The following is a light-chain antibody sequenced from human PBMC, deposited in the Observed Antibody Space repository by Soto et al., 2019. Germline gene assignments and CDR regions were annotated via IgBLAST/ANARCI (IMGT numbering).Light chain of an antibody. CDR2: NIN. J-gene: IGLJ1*01. V-gene: IGLV1-44*01. CDR1: SSNIGSNT. Sequence: QSVLTQPPSASETPGQRVTISCSGSSSNIGSNTVNWYQQLPGTAPTLLIYNINQRPSGVPDRFSGSKSGTSASLAISGLQSEDEADYYCAAWDDSLNGPVFGTGTKLTVL. CDR3: AAWDDSLNGPV.